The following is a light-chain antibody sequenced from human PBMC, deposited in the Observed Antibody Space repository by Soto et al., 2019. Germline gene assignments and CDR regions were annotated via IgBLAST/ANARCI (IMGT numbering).Light chain of an antibody. Sequence: EIVMTQSPATLSVVPGERATLSCRASQSVSSSYLAWYQQKPGQAPRLLIYGASSRATGIPDRFSGSGSGTDFTLTISRLEPEDFAVYYCQQYGSSGTFGQGTKVDI. CDR1: QSVSSSY. CDR3: QQYGSSGT. V-gene: IGKV3-20*01. CDR2: GAS. J-gene: IGKJ1*01.